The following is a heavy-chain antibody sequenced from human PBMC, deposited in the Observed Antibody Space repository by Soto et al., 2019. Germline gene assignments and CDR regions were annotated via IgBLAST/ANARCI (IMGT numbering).Heavy chain of an antibody. Sequence: QGQLVQYGAEVNKPGSSVKVSCKASGGTFGSYAFSWVRQAPGQGLKWMGGLLPVSGAAHYAQKFQGRVTITADESTSTAYMELSSLSSQDTAVYYCASALGCRSTSCNLDYWGQGTRVIISS. J-gene: IGHJ4*02. CDR1: GGTFGSYA. CDR3: ASALGCRSTSCNLDY. V-gene: IGHV1-69*01. D-gene: IGHD2-2*01. CDR2: LLPVSGAA.